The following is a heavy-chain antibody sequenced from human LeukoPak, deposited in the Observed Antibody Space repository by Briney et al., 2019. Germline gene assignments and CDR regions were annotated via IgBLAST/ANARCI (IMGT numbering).Heavy chain of an antibody. D-gene: IGHD3-22*01. CDR3: ARVGYYDSSGYYSHAFDI. Sequence: ASVTVSCTASGYTFTSYDINWVRQATGQGLEWMGWMNPNSGNTGYAQKVQGRVTMTRNTSISTAYMELSSLRSEDTAVYYCARVGYYDSSGYYSHAFDIWGQGTMVTVSS. V-gene: IGHV1-8*01. CDR2: MNPNSGNT. CDR1: GYTFTSYD. J-gene: IGHJ3*02.